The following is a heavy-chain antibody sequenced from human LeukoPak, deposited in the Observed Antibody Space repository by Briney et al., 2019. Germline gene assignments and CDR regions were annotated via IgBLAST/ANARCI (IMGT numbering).Heavy chain of an antibody. CDR3: ARRETYYDFWSGSPYWFDP. CDR1: GGSFSGYY. V-gene: IGHV4-34*01. CDR2: INLSGGT. J-gene: IGHJ5*02. Sequence: SETLSLTCAVYGGSFSGYYWSWIRQPPGKGLGWIGEINLSGGTNYNPSLKSRVTISVDTSKDQFSLKLSSVTAADTAVYYCARRETYYDFWSGSPYWFDPWGQGTLVTVSS. D-gene: IGHD3-3*01.